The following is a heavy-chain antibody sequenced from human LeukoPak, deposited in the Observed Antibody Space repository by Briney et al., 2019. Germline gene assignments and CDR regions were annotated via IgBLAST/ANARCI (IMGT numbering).Heavy chain of an antibody. CDR2: INHSGST. Sequence: PSETLSLTCAVYGGSFSGYYWSWIRQPPGKGLEWIGEINHSGSTNYNPSLKSRVTISVDTSKNQFSLKLSSATAADTAVYYCVISFYGMDVWGQGTTVTVSS. CDR1: GGSFSGYY. J-gene: IGHJ6*02. V-gene: IGHV4-34*01. D-gene: IGHD3-16*01. CDR3: VISFYGMDV.